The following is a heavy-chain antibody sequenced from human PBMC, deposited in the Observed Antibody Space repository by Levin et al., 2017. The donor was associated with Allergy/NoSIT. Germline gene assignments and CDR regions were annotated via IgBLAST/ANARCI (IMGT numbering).Heavy chain of an antibody. D-gene: IGHD3-22*01. J-gene: IGHJ4*02. CDR1: RYIFSDYF. CDR3: ARDLYNDDSVFGY. V-gene: IGHV1-2*02. Sequence: GESLKISCKASRYIFSDYFIHWVRQAPGQGLEWMGWINPHSGDTKYAQEFQGRVTLTRDTSISTAYMELTRLTSDDTAVYYCARDLYNDDSVFGYWGQGTLVNVFS. CDR2: INPHSGDT.